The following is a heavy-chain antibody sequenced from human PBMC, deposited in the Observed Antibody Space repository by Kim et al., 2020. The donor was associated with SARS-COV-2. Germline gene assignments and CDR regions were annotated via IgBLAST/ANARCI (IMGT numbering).Heavy chain of an antibody. J-gene: IGHJ2*01. Sequence: DSVKGRFTISRDNAKNSLYLQMNSLRAEDTAVYYCARDAGVPAASGYFDLWGRGTLVTVSS. V-gene: IGHV3-11*04. D-gene: IGHD2-2*01. CDR3: ARDAGVPAASGYFDL.